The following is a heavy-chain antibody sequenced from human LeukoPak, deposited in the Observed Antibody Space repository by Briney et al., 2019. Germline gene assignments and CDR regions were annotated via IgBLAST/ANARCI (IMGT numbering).Heavy chain of an antibody. D-gene: IGHD5-12*01. J-gene: IGHJ4*02. Sequence: PGESLKISCKGSGYSFTSCCIGWVRQMPGKGLEWMGIIYPGDSDTRCSPSFQGQVTISADKSISTAYLQWSSLKASDTAMYYCARQGGYDYEGSDYWGQGTLVTVST. CDR3: ARQGGYDYEGSDY. CDR2: IYPGDSDT. V-gene: IGHV5-51*01. CDR1: GYSFTSCC.